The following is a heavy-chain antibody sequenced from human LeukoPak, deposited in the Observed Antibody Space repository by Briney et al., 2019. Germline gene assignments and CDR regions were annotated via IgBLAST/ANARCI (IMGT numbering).Heavy chain of an antibody. CDR3: AKDHCSSTSCYVGGTLPGGDYYYGMDV. CDR1: GFTFSSYA. D-gene: IGHD2-2*01. CDR2: ISGSGGST. J-gene: IGHJ6*02. V-gene: IGHV3-23*01. Sequence: PGGSLRLSCAASGFTFSSYAMSWVRQAPGKGLEWVSAISGSGGSTYYADSVKGRFTISRDNSKNTLYLQMNSLRAKDTAVYYCAKDHCSSTSCYVGGTLPGGDYYYGMDVWGQGTTVTVSS.